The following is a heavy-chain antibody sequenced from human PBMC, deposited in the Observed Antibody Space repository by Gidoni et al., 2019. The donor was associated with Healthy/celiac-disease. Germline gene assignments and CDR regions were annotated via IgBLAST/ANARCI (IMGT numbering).Heavy chain of an antibody. Sequence: QVQLQESGPGLVKPSETLSLTCTVSGYSISSGYYWGWIRQPPGKGLEWIGSIYHSGSTYYNPSLKSRVTISVDTSKNQFSLKLSSVTAADTAVYYCASLTTVTTIRPNGMDVWGQGTTVTVSS. CDR1: GYSISSGYY. D-gene: IGHD4-17*01. CDR3: ASLTTVTTIRPNGMDV. J-gene: IGHJ6*02. V-gene: IGHV4-38-2*02. CDR2: IYHSGST.